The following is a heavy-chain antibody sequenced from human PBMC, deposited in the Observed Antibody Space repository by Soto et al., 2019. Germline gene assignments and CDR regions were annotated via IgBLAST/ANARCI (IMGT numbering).Heavy chain of an antibody. Sequence: ASVKVSCKASGYTFTSYDVNWVRQATGQGLEWMGWMNPNSGNTGYAQKFQGRVTMTRDTSISTAYMELSSLRSEDTAVYYCATLWSDVGPHYWFEPWCQGTLVTVSS. D-gene: IGHD1-26*01. CDR1: GYTFTSYD. V-gene: IGHV1-8*01. J-gene: IGHJ5*02. CDR2: MNPNSGNT. CDR3: ATLWSDVGPHYWFEP.